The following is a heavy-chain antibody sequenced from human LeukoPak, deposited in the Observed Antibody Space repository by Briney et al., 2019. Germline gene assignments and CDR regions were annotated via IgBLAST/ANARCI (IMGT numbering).Heavy chain of an antibody. Sequence: SVKVSCKASGGTFSSYAINWVRQAPGQGLEWMGRIIPIFGTANYAQKFQGRVTITTDESTSTAYMELSSLRSEDTAVYYCARAPSADYLMDVWGKGTTVTVSS. CDR3: ARAPSADYLMDV. J-gene: IGHJ6*03. V-gene: IGHV1-69*05. CDR1: GGTFSSYA. CDR2: IIPIFGTA.